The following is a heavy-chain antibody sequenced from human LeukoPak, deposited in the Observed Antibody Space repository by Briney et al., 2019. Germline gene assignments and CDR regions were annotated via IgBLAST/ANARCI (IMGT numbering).Heavy chain of an antibody. CDR1: GGSISSGDYY. D-gene: IGHD3-9*01. V-gene: IGHV4-30-4*01. Sequence: PSETLSLTCTVSGGSISSGDYYWSWIRQPPGKGLEWIAYMYYSGSTYYNPSLKSRVTMSADTSKNQLSLRLSSVTAADTAVYYXARGNILTGYCFDFWGQGALVTVSS. J-gene: IGHJ4*02. CDR2: MYYSGST. CDR3: ARGNILTGYCFDF.